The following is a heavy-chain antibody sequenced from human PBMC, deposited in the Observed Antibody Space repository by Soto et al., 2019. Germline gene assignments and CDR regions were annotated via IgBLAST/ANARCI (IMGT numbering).Heavy chain of an antibody. V-gene: IGHV3-23*04. Sequence: VQLVASGGGLVQPGGCLRLSCAASGFIFSNYVMSWVRQAPGKGLESVSSISDSGGTSYYGDSVKGPFTITGDNSKNTLYLQMNSLRAEDTAIDYCANRQRALLTFGYWGQGTLVTVAS. CDR1: GFIFSNYV. D-gene: IGHD1-26*01. CDR2: ISDSGGTS. CDR3: ANRQRALLTFGY. J-gene: IGHJ4*02.